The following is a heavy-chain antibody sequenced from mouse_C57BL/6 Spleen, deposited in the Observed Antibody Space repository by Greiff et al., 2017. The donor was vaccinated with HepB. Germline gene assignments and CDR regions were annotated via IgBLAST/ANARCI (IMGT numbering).Heavy chain of an antibody. CDR1: GFNIKDYY. J-gene: IGHJ1*03. CDR2: IDPEDGDT. Sequence: EVQLQQSGAELVRPGASVKLSCTASGFNIKDYYMHWVKQRPEQGLEWIGRIDPEDGDTEYAPKFQGKATMTADTSSNTAYLQLSSLTSEDTAVYYCTTGYYGSSYGYFDVWGTGTTVTVSS. D-gene: IGHD1-1*01. CDR3: TTGYYGSSYGYFDV. V-gene: IGHV14-1*01.